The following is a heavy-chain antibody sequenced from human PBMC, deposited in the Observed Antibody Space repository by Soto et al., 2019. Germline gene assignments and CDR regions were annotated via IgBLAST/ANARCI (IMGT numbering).Heavy chain of an antibody. Sequence: GASVKVSCKASGYTFTNSAMHWVRQAPGQKVEWMGWINAGNGNTKYSQKFQGRVTITRDTSASTAYMELSSLRSEDTAVYYCARSIVVVTALDYWGQGTLVTVSS. CDR3: ARSIVVVTALDY. CDR2: INAGNGNT. V-gene: IGHV1-3*01. D-gene: IGHD2-21*02. J-gene: IGHJ4*02. CDR1: GYTFTNSA.